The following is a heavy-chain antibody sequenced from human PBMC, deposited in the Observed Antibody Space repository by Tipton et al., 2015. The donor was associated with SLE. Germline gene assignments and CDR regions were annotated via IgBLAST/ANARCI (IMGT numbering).Heavy chain of an antibody. CDR3: AKPTCSDGTCYPGGY. CDR1: GFSFSKDW. Sequence: SLRLSCAASGFSFSKDWMTWVRQGPGKGLEWVASITEDGSQTYYVDSVRGRFTISRDNAKNTLYLQMNGLRAEDTGVYYCAKPTCSDGTCYPGGYWGQGTLVTVSP. D-gene: IGHD2-15*01. J-gene: IGHJ4*02. V-gene: IGHV3-7*01. CDR2: ITEDGSQT.